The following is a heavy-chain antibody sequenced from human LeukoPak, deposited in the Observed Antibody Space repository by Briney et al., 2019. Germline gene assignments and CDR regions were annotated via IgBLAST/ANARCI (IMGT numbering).Heavy chain of an antibody. J-gene: IGHJ5*02. D-gene: IGHD2-2*01. Sequence: SETLSLTCAVYGASFSGYYWSWIRQPPGKGLEWIGEINHSGSTNYNPSLKSRVTISVDTSKNQFSLKLSSVTAADTAVYYCASSVVVPALSNWFDPWGQGTLVTVSS. CDR3: ASSVVVPALSNWFDP. CDR2: INHSGST. V-gene: IGHV4-34*01. CDR1: GASFSGYY.